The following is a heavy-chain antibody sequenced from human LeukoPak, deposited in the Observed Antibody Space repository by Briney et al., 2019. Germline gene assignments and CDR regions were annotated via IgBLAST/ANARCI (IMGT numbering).Heavy chain of an antibody. D-gene: IGHD2-21*02. J-gene: IGHJ3*02. V-gene: IGHV1-3*01. CDR3: ARDLYCGGDCYGDDAFDI. CDR1: GYTFTSYA. Sequence: ASVKVSCKASGYTFTSYAMHWVRQAPGQRLEWMGWINAGNGNTKYSQKFQGRVTITRDTSASTAYMELSSLRSDDTAVYYCARDLYCGGDCYGDDAFDIWGQGTMVTVSS. CDR2: INAGNGNT.